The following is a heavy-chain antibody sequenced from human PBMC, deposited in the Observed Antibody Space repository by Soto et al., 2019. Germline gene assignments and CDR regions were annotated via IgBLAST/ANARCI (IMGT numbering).Heavy chain of an antibody. CDR1: GFTFSTYW. CDR2: INSDATTT. CDR3: ARVTYGVNIYFDL. J-gene: IGHJ2*01. D-gene: IGHD4-17*01. V-gene: IGHV3-74*01. Sequence: EVQLVESGGGLVQPGGSLRLSCAASGFTFSTYWMHWVRQVPGKGLLWVSRINSDATTTTYADSVQGRFNISRDNAKDTLFLQMDSLRVEDTALYYCARVTYGVNIYFDLWGRGTLVTVSS.